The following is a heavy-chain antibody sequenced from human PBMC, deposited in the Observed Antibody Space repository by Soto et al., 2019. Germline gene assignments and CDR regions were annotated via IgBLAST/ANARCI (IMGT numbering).Heavy chain of an antibody. CDR3: ARQTVDTAMVTYFDY. D-gene: IGHD5-18*01. Sequence: SETLSLTCTVSGGSISSGGYYWSWIRQHPGKGLEWIGYIYYSGSTYYNPSLKSRVTISVDTSKNQFSLKLSSVTAADTAVYYCARQTVDTAMVTYFDYWGQGTLVTVSS. J-gene: IGHJ4*02. CDR1: GGSISSGGYY. CDR2: IYYSGST. V-gene: IGHV4-31*03.